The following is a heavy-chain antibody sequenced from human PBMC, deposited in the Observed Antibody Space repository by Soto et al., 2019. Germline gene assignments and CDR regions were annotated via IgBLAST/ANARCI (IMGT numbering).Heavy chain of an antibody. D-gene: IGHD3-3*01. CDR1: GGPFSVYY. J-gene: IGHJ3*02. CDR3: ARGQEPKYYDFWSGYYRDDAFDI. V-gene: IGHV4-34*01. CDR2: FNHSGST. Sequence: PSETLSLTCAVYGGPFSVYYWSWIRQPRGKWLVCIGEFNHSGSTNYNPSLKSRVTISVDTSKNQFSLKLSSVTAADTAVYYCARGQEPKYYDFWSGYYRDDAFDIWGQGTMVT.